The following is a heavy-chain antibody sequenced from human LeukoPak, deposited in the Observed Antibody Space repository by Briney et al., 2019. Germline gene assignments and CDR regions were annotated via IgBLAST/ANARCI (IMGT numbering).Heavy chain of an antibody. V-gene: IGHV4-38-2*02. CDR1: GYSISSGYY. D-gene: IGHD5-18*01. CDR2: IYQSGST. CDR3: ARSRGYSYGTTFLDY. J-gene: IGHJ4*02. Sequence: SETLSLTCSVSGYSISSGYYWGWIRQPPGKGLEWIGSIYQSGSTYYNPSLKSRVTISVDTSRNQFSLKLSSVTAADTAVYYCARSRGYSYGTTFLDYWGQGTLVTVSS.